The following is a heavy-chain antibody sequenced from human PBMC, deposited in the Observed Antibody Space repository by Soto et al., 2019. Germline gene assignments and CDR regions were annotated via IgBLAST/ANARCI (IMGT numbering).Heavy chain of an antibody. CDR1: GFSLSTSGVG. Sequence: QITLKESGPALVKPTQTLTLTCTFSGFSLSTSGVGVGWIRQPPGEALEWLALIYWDDYKHFSPSLESRLTITKETPKTQGVLTMTNIDPVDTATYYCVHKGGGDRILDYWGQGTLVTVSS. CDR3: VHKGGGDRILDY. V-gene: IGHV2-5*02. D-gene: IGHD3-16*01. CDR2: IYWDDYK. J-gene: IGHJ4*02.